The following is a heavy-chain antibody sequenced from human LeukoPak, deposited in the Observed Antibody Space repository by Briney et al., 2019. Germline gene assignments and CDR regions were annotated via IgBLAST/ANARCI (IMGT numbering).Heavy chain of an antibody. J-gene: IGHJ5*02. CDR3: ARDQRTYYDSSGSLGFDP. CDR1: GGSISSYY. Sequence: SETLSLTCTVSGGSISSYYWSWIRQPPGKGLEWIGYIYYSGSTNYNPSLKSRVTISVDTSKNQFSLKLSSVTAADTAVYYCARDQRTYYDSSGSLGFDPWGQGTLVTVSS. D-gene: IGHD3-22*01. CDR2: IYYSGST. V-gene: IGHV4-59*01.